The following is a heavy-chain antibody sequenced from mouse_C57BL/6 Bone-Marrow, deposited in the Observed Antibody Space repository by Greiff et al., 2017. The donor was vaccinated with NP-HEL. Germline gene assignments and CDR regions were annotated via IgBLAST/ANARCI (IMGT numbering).Heavy chain of an antibody. Sequence: EVKLMESEGGLVQPGSSMKLSCTASGFTFSDYYMAWVRQVPEKGLEWVADINYDGSSTYYLDSLKSRFIISRDNAKNILYLQMSSLKSEDTATYYCARELRLQSYFDYWGQGTTLTVSS. D-gene: IGHD3-2*02. V-gene: IGHV5-16*01. CDR2: INYDGSST. J-gene: IGHJ2*01. CDR1: GFTFSDYY. CDR3: ARELRLQSYFDY.